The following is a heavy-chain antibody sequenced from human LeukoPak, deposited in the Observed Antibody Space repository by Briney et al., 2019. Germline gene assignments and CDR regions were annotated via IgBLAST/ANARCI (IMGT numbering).Heavy chain of an antibody. V-gene: IGHV4-59*12. Sequence: SETLSLTCTVSGGSISSYYWSWIRQPPGKGLEWIGYIYYSGSTNYNPSLKSRVTISVDTSKNQFSLKLSSVTAADTAVYYCARAGQNIWDYYYGMDVWGQGTTVTVSS. D-gene: IGHD2/OR15-2a*01. CDR1: GGSISSYY. CDR2: IYYSGST. CDR3: ARAGQNIWDYYYGMDV. J-gene: IGHJ6*02.